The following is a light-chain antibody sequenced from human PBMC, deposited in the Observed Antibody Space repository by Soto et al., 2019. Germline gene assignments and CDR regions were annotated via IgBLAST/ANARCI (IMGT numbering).Light chain of an antibody. V-gene: IGKV3-20*01. CDR2: SAS. Sequence: ETVLTQSPGTLSLSPGERATLSCRASQSVSGNSLALYQQKPGQAPRLLIYSASHRATDIRDRFSGSGSATDFTLDISSLEPADFAVYYCRQYGSSPQTFGTGTKVDI. CDR1: QSVSGNS. CDR3: RQYGSSPQT. J-gene: IGKJ3*01.